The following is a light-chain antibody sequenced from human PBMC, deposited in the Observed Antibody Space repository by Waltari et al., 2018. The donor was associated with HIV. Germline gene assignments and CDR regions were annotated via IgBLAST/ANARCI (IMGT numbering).Light chain of an antibody. CDR1: SVRTYY. CDR2: DRN. Sequence: SSELAQDPAVSVSLGQTVRITCQGDSVRTYYASCYQQKPGQAPVLVFYDRNNRPSGIPYRFSGSTSGDTASVTITGAQAEDEADYYCNSRDTIGHWFFGGGTKVTVL. J-gene: IGLJ3*02. V-gene: IGLV3-19*01. CDR3: NSRDTIGHWF.